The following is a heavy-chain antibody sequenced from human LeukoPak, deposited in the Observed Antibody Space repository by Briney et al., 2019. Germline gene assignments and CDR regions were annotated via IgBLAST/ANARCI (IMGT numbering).Heavy chain of an antibody. Sequence: SVKVSCKASGYTFTGYYMHWVRQAPGQGLEWMGWINPNSGGTNYAQKFQGRVTMTRDTSISTAYMELSRLRSDDTAVYYCARGRPKEVVVPAANYYYGMDVWGQGTTVTVSS. D-gene: IGHD2-2*01. CDR3: ARGRPKEVVVPAANYYYGMDV. V-gene: IGHV1-2*02. CDR1: GYTFTGYY. J-gene: IGHJ6*02. CDR2: INPNSGGT.